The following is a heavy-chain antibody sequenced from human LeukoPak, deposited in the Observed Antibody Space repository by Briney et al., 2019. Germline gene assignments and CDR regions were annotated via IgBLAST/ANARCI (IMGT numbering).Heavy chain of an antibody. CDR2: INPSGGST. CDR1: GYTFTSYY. V-gene: IGHV1-46*01. J-gene: IGHJ1*01. D-gene: IGHD3-16*01. Sequence: ASVKVSYKTSGYTFTSYYMHWVRQAPGQGLEWMGIINPSGGSTSYAQKFQGRVTMTRDMSTSTVYMELSSLRSEDTAVYYCASGNPNDYVWGSYVGRGGTFDEFQHWGQGTLVTVSS. CDR3: ASGNPNDYVWGSYVGRGGTFDEFQH.